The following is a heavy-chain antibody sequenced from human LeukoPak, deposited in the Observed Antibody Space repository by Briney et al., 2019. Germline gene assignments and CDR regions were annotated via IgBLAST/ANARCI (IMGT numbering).Heavy chain of an antibody. CDR3: ARAAGYNYDY. Sequence: ASVTVSCKASGYTFTGYYMHWVRQAPGQGLEWMGWINPNSGGTSYAQKFQGRVTMTRDTSISTAYMELSRLRSDDTAVYYCARAAGYNYDYWGQGTLVTVSS. CDR1: GYTFTGYY. V-gene: IGHV1-2*02. D-gene: IGHD5-24*01. J-gene: IGHJ4*02. CDR2: INPNSGGT.